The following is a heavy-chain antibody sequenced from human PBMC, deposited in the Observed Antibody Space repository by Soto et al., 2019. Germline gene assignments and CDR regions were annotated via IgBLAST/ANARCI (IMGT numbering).Heavy chain of an antibody. D-gene: IGHD2-15*01. J-gene: IGHJ4*02. Sequence: ASVKVSCKASGFTFTSSAMQWVRQARGQRLEWIGWIVVGSGNTNYAQKFQERVTITRDMSTSTAYMELSSLRSEDTAVYYCARVYCSGGSCYSVDYWGQGTLVTVSS. CDR3: ARVYCSGGSCYSVDY. CDR2: IVVGSGNT. V-gene: IGHV1-58*02. CDR1: GFTFTSSA.